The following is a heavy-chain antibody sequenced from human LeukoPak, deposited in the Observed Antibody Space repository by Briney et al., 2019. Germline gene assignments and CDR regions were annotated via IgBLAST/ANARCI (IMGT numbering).Heavy chain of an antibody. CDR2: ISYDGSNK. CDR1: GFTFSSYG. D-gene: IGHD6-6*01. V-gene: IGHV3-30*18. J-gene: IGHJ4*02. CDR3: AKAPMLYSSSSVDY. Sequence: GRSLRLSCAASGFTFSSYGMHWVRQAPGKGLEWVAVISYDGSNKYYADSVKGRFTISRDNSKSTLYLQMNSLRAEDTAVYYCAKAPMLYSSSSVDYWGQGTLVTVSS.